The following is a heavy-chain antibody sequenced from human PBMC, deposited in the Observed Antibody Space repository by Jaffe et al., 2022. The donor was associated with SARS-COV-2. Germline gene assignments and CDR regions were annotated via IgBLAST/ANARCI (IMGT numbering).Heavy chain of an antibody. V-gene: IGHV3-49*05. D-gene: IGHD6-19*01. J-gene: IGHJ4*02. Sequence: EVQLVESGGDLVTPGRSLRLSCTASGFTFGDYGMSWFRQAPGKGLEWVGFMRSNAYGGTTEYAASVKGRFTISRDDSKSIAYLQMNSLKTDDTAVYYCTRYHSPGMAVAAAMFYWGQGTLVTVSS. CDR1: GFTFGDYG. CDR2: MRSNAYGGTT. CDR3: TRYHSPGMAVAAAMFY.